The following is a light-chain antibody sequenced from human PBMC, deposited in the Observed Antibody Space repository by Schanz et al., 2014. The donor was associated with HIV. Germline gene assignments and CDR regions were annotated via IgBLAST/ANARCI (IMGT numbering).Light chain of an antibody. V-gene: IGLV2-14*03. CDR3: SSYTDSYKTGGTLEV. CDR1: SSDIGGYKY. CDR2: DVN. J-gene: IGLJ1*01. Sequence: QSALTQPASVSGSPGQSITISCTGTSSDIGGYKYLSLYQQHPGKAPKLMIYDVNSRPSGVSNRFSGSKSGNTASLTISGLQAEDEADYYCSSYTDSYKTGGTLEVFGSGTKLTVL.